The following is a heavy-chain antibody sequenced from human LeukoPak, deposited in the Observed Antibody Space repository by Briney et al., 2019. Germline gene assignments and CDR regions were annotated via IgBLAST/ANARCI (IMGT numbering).Heavy chain of an antibody. V-gene: IGHV3-33*06. Sequence: PGGSLRLSCAASGFTFSRYGMHWVRQAPGKGLEWVAVIWYDESNSYYADSVKGRFTISRDNSKKTPYLQMNSLRAEDTAVYYCAKSFLELEAYDYYMDVWGKGTTVTVSS. D-gene: IGHD1-7*01. CDR1: GFTFSRYG. J-gene: IGHJ6*03. CDR2: IWYDESNS. CDR3: AKSFLELEAYDYYMDV.